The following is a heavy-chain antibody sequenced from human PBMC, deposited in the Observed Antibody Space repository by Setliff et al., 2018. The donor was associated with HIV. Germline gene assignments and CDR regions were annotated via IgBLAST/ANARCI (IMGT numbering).Heavy chain of an antibody. CDR3: ATRIRDGHRGYGYFDF. CDR2: FDPEDNKI. D-gene: IGHD5-12*01. V-gene: IGHV1-24*01. CDR1: GYTVTELS. Sequence: ASVKVSCKVSGYTVTELSINWVRQAPGKGPEWMGGFDPEDNKIVYAQKSQGRVTTTEDTSTDTAYIELSSLRPEDTAVYYCATRIRDGHRGYGYFDFWGQGTLVTVSS. J-gene: IGHJ4*02.